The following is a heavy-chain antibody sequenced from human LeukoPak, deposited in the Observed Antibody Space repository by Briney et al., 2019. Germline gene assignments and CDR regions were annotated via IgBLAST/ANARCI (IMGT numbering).Heavy chain of an antibody. J-gene: IGHJ3*02. V-gene: IGHV4-39*01. D-gene: IGHD5-24*01. CDR2: IYYSRST. Sequence: SETLTVTCTVSGGSISTNNHYWGWIRQPPGKGLEWIGNIYYSRSTDYNPSLKTRVTISVDTSENHFSLKVTSVTAADTAVYYCARWRHGYNSLDAFDIWGKG. CDR1: GGSISTNNHY. CDR3: ARWRHGYNSLDAFDI.